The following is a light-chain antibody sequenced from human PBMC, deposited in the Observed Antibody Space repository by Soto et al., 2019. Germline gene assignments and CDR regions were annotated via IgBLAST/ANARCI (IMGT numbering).Light chain of an antibody. Sequence: EKLMSQSPATLSVSPGERVTLSCRASQNMHNHMSWFLQKPGQTPRLLIYDAIIRAADVPARFSGSGSGTDFTLSVSGLETEDFATYHCQQRTNSPPWTLGQGTRV. CDR3: QQRTNSPPWT. J-gene: IGKJ1*01. CDR1: QNMHNH. CDR2: DAI. V-gene: IGKV3-11*01.